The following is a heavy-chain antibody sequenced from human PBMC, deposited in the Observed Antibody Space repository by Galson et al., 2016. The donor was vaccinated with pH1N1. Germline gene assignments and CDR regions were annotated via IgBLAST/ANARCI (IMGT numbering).Heavy chain of an antibody. CDR2: IRSNVYGGTT. D-gene: IGHD3-9*01. J-gene: IGHJ4*02. CDR3: AKARYNLLTGYLIDY. V-gene: IGHV3-49*04. Sequence: SLRLSCAASGFSFGDYAMSWVRQAPGKGLEWLGLIRSNVYGGTTEYAASVKVRFAILRDDSKYFAYLQMNSLITVDTAVYFCAKARYNLLTGYLIDYWGQGTLVTVSS. CDR1: GFSFGDYA.